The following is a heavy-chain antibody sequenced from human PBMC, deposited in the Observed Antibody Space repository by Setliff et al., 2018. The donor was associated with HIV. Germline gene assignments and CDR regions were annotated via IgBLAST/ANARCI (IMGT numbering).Heavy chain of an antibody. V-gene: IGHV4-4*08. CDR3: ARCYYNFWSGYPLDYMDV. Sequence: ASETLSLTCTVSGGSISSHYWSWIRQPPGKGLEWIGHIYTSGSTNYNPSLKSRVTMSVGTFKNQFSLKLSSVTAADTAVYYCARCYYNFWSGYPLDYMDVWGKGTTVTVSS. CDR1: GGSISSHY. J-gene: IGHJ6*03. D-gene: IGHD3-3*01. CDR2: IYTSGST.